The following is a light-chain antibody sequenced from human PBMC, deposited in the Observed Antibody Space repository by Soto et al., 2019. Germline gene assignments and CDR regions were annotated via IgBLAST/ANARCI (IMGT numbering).Light chain of an antibody. J-gene: IGKJ1*01. V-gene: IGKV1-8*01. CDR3: QQYYNYPRT. CDR1: QGISHY. Sequence: AIRMTPSPSSFSASTGDRVTITCRASQGISHYLAWYQQKPGKAPDLLIYDASTLQSGVPSRFSGSGSGTDFTLTISSLQSEDFAIYYCQQYYNYPRTFGQGAKVEVK. CDR2: DAS.